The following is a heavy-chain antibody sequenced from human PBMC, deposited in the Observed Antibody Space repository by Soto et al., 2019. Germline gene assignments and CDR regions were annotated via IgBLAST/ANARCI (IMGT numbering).Heavy chain of an antibody. J-gene: IGHJ5*02. CDR1: GGSISSSSYY. CDR3: ASSRGEQQLGPGRWFDP. CDR2: IYYSGST. V-gene: IGHV4-39*01. Sequence: SETLSLTCTVSGGSISSSSYYWGWIRQPPGKGLEWIGSIYYSGSTYYNPSLKSRVTISVDTSKNQFSLKLSSVTAADTAVYYCASSRGEQQLGPGRWFDPWGQGTLVTGAS. D-gene: IGHD6-13*01.